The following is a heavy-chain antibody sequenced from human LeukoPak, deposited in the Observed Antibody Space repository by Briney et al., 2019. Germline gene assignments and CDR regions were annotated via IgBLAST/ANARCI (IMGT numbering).Heavy chain of an antibody. CDR3: AKDLNIVGATYYFDC. V-gene: IGHV3-23*01. J-gene: IGHJ4*02. CDR1: GFTFSSYA. CDR2: ISGSGGST. D-gene: IGHD1-26*01. Sequence: GGSLRLSCAASGFTFSSYAMSWVRQAPGKGLEWVSAISGSGGSTYYADSVKGRFTISRDNSKNTLYLQMNSLRAEDTAVYYCAKDLNIVGATYYFDCWGQGTLVTVSS.